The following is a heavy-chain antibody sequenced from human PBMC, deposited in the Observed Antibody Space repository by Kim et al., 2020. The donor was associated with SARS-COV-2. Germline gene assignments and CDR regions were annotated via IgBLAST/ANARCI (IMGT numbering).Heavy chain of an antibody. Sequence: GGYLRLSCAASGFTFGRYAMTWVRQAPGKGLEWVSGISASSGSTYYGDSVKGRFTISRDNSNNTLFLQMNSLRVDDTAVYYCVKTFYSANSYYSARFDYWGQGTLVTVSA. J-gene: IGHJ4*02. D-gene: IGHD3-10*01. V-gene: IGHV3-23*01. CDR3: VKTFYSANSYYSARFDY. CDR2: ISASSGST. CDR1: GFTFGRYA.